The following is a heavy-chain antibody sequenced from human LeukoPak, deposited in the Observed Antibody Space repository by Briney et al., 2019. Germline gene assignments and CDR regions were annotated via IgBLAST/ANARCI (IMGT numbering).Heavy chain of an antibody. D-gene: IGHD1-26*01. CDR3: ARDRLELLLLYFFDY. J-gene: IGHJ4*02. V-gene: IGHV3-7*01. Sequence: PGTSLRLSCAASGFTFSNYWMSWVRQAPGKGLEWVANIKQDRSEKYYVDSVKGRFTISRDNAQNSLYLQMNSLRAEDTAVYYCARDRLELLLLYFFDYWGQGTLVTVSS. CDR2: IKQDRSEK. CDR1: GFTFSNYW.